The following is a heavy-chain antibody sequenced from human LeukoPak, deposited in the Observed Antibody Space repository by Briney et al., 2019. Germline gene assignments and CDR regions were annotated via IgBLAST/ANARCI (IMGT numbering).Heavy chain of an antibody. J-gene: IGHJ4*02. D-gene: IGHD2/OR15-2a*01. CDR3: ATSLSNLASFDH. V-gene: IGHV3-11*04. Sequence: GGSLRLSCAASGFSFSDHYMSWIRQAPGRGLKWVSYISGRSNAIYYADSVRGRFTISRDNAKNSLYLQMNSLRAEDTAVYYCATSLSNLASFDHWGQGALVTVSS. CDR1: GFSFSDHY. CDR2: ISGRSNAI.